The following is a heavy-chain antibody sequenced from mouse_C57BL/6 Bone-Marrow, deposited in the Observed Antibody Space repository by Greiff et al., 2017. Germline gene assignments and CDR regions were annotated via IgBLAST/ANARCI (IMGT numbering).Heavy chain of an antibody. D-gene: IGHD3-2*02. CDR3: TRDSSGYDYAMDY. CDR2: ISSGGDYI. Sequence: EVHLVESGEGLVKPGGSLKLSCAASGFTFSSYAMSWVRQTPEKRLEWVAYISSGGDYIYYADTVKGRFTISRDNARNTLYLQMSSLKSEDTAMYYCTRDSSGYDYAMDYWGRGTSVTVSS. V-gene: IGHV5-9-1*02. CDR1: GFTFSSYA. J-gene: IGHJ4*01.